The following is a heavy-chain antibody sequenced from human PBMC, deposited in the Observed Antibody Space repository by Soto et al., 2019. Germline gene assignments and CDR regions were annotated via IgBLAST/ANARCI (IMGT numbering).Heavy chain of an antibody. CDR1: GYIFINYG. D-gene: IGHD2-2*01. CDR2: ISGYNGIT. V-gene: IGHV1-18*01. Sequence: GPSLKVFCTTSGYIFINYGITWVRQATGQAFEWMGWISGYNGITNCAQKFQGRVTMTTDTSTSAAYMELRSLTSDDTAGSYWARGGVPAANWLDRLGQGTLVAVSS. J-gene: IGHJ5*02. CDR3: ARGGVPAANWLDR.